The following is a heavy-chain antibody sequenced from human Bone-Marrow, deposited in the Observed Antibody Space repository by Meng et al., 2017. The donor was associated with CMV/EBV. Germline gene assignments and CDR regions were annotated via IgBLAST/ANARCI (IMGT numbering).Heavy chain of an antibody. CDR2: ISGSAVNT. V-gene: IGHV3-23*01. CDR1: GFTFSSYA. D-gene: IGHD6-6*01. J-gene: IGHJ4*02. Sequence: GESLKISCAASGFTFSSYAMSWVRQAPGKGLEWVSAISGSAVNTYYGDSVKGRFTISRDNSKNTLYLQMNSLRTEDTAVYYCAKPYSSSINRYFDYWGQGPLVTFSS. CDR3: AKPYSSSINRYFDY.